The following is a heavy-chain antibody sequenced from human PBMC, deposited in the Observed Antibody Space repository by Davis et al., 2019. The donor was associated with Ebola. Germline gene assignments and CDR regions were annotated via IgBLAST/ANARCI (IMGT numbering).Heavy chain of an antibody. CDR2: ITPFNGNT. D-gene: IGHD6-19*01. V-gene: IGHV1-45*02. CDR3: ASDIAVAGTSYYYYGIDV. CDR1: VYTFIYRY. Sequence: SSDPVPCKPSVYTFIYRYLHCVRQAPGQALEGKGWITPFNGNTNYAQKFQDRVTITRDRSMSTAYMELSSLRSEDTAMYYCASDIAVAGTSYYYYGIDVWGQGTTVTVSS. J-gene: IGHJ6*02.